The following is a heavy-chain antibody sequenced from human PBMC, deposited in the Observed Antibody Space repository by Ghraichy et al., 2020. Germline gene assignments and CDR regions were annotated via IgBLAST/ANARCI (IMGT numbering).Heavy chain of an antibody. Sequence: GGSLRLSCAASGLIFSNSWMTWVRQAPGMGLEWVANINQDGSGKEYVDSVKGRFTISRDNAKKSLYLQLNSLRVDDTAMYYCARDPYDSESYGAFDIWGQGTMVIVSS. CDR2: INQDGSGK. J-gene: IGHJ3*02. D-gene: IGHD1-26*01. V-gene: IGHV3-7*03. CDR3: ARDPYDSESYGAFDI. CDR1: GLIFSNSW.